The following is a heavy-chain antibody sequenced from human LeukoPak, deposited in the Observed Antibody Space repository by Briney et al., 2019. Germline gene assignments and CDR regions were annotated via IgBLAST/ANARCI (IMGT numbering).Heavy chain of an antibody. Sequence: PSETLSLTCAVYGGSFSGYYWSWIRQPPGKGLEWIGEINHSGSTNYNPSLKSRVTISVDTSKNQFSLKLSSVTAADTAVYYCARGPGSGWYYMDVWGKGTTVTVSS. J-gene: IGHJ6*03. CDR3: ARGPGSGWYYMDV. V-gene: IGHV4-34*01. D-gene: IGHD6-19*01. CDR2: INHSGST. CDR1: GGSFSGYY.